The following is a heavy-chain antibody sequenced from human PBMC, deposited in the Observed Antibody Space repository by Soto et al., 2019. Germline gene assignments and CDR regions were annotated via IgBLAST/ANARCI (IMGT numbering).Heavy chain of an antibody. D-gene: IGHD2-8*01. CDR1: GFTFSSFA. Sequence: PGGSQRLSCAASGFTFSSFAMNWVRQAPGKGLEWVSTISGSGARTYYADSVKGRFTISRDNSKTTLDLQMNSLRAEDTAVYYCAKNIVPGRGLLSDYWGQGTLVTV. V-gene: IGHV3-23*01. J-gene: IGHJ4*02. CDR3: AKNIVPGRGLLSDY. CDR2: ISGSGART.